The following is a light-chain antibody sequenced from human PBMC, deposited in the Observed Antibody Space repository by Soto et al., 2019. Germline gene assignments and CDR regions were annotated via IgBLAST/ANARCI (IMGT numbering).Light chain of an antibody. CDR1: SSNVGGYTY. J-gene: IGLJ3*02. Sequence: QSALTQPRSVSGPPGQSVTISCTGTSSNVGGYTYVSWYQQHPGIAPQLIIYDVTKRPSGVPDRFSGSKSGNTASLTISGLQAEDEADYYCCSYAGSYSWVFGGGTKLTVL. V-gene: IGLV2-11*01. CDR2: DVT. CDR3: CSYAGSYSWV.